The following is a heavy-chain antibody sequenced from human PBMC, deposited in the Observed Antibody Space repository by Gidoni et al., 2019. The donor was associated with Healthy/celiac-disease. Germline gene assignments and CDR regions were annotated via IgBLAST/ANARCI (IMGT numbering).Heavy chain of an antibody. J-gene: IGHJ6*02. CDR1: GFTVSSNY. Sequence: EVQLVESGGGLVQPGGSLRLSCAASGFTVSSNYMSWVRQAPGKGLEWVSVIYSGGSTYYADSVKGRFTISRDNSKNTLYLQMNSLRAEDTAVYYCAIGFWRDGVYYYYYGMDVWGQGTTVTVSS. V-gene: IGHV3-66*01. CDR3: AIGFWRDGVYYYYYGMDV. CDR2: IYSGGST. D-gene: IGHD3-3*01.